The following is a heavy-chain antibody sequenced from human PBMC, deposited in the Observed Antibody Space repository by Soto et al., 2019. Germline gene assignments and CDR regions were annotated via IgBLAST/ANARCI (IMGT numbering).Heavy chain of an antibody. CDR1: VFTFSIYA. J-gene: IGHJ4*02. Sequence: GGSPLLSCEVYVFTFSIYAMSWVRQAPGKGLEWVSAVTGRGESTFYADSVKGRFTISIDNSKNSLYLQMNGLRDEDTAMYYCAKVGDPTNYYFHFNYWGQGTKVTVSS. V-gene: IGHV3-23*01. D-gene: IGHD3-22*01. CDR2: VTGRGEST. CDR3: AKVGDPTNYYFHFNY.